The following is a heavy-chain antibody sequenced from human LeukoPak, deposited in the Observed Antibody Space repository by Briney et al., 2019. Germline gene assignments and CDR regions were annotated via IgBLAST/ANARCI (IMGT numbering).Heavy chain of an antibody. V-gene: IGHV4-59*12. CDR2: IYYSGTI. J-gene: IGHJ3*02. CDR1: RVSISNYY. Sequence: SETLSLTCNLSRVSISNYYWSWIRQPPREGHEWTGFIYYSGTIHYNPPLNSRDTISHDTSKNQFSLKLRAVAASDTPLYYCGGSGPWLCSTASSFDIWGEGTMVTVSS. CDR3: GGSGPWLCSTASSFDI. D-gene: IGHD3-9*01.